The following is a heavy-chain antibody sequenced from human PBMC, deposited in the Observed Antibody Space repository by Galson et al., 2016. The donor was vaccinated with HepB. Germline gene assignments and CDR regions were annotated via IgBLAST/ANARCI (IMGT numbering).Heavy chain of an antibody. CDR1: GGSIISGLYY. CDR3: ARLNSGYLGWDVDF. Sequence: SETLSLTCTVSGGSIISGLYYWAWIRQPPGKGLEWVGTIYHSGTTYYNVSLRSRVTLSVDTSKNHFSLKLSSVTAADTAVYYCARLNSGYLGWDVDFWGQGNLVTVSS. D-gene: IGHD5-12*01. CDR2: IYHSGTT. V-gene: IGHV4-39*02. J-gene: IGHJ4*02.